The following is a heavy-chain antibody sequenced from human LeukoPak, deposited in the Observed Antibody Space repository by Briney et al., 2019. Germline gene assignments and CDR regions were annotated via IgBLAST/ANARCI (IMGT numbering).Heavy chain of an antibody. Sequence: GGALRLSCAASGFTFITYSMNWVRQAPGEGLEWVSSISSSSSYIYYADSLLGRFTISRDNAKNSLYLQMNSLRADDTAVYYCARGAIRSVYDFLDIWGQGTMVTVSS. D-gene: IGHD3-3*01. CDR1: GFTFITYS. J-gene: IGHJ3*02. CDR3: ARGAIRSVYDFLDI. V-gene: IGHV3-21*01. CDR2: ISSSSSYI.